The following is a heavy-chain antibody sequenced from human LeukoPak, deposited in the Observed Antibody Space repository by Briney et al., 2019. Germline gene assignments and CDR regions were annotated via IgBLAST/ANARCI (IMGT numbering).Heavy chain of an antibody. Sequence: ASVKVSCKASGFTFTSSAVQWVRQARGQRLEWIGWIVVGSGNTNYAQKFQGRVTITRNTSASTAYMELSSLRSEDTAVYYCARDKVFVGSPAPHWFDPWGQGTLVTVSS. J-gene: IGHJ5*02. CDR3: ARDKVFVGSPAPHWFDP. CDR2: IVVGSGNT. CDR1: GFTFTSSA. D-gene: IGHD1-26*01. V-gene: IGHV1-58*01.